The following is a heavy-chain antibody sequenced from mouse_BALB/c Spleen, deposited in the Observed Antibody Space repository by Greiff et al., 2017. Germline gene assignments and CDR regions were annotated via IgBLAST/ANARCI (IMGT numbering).Heavy chain of an antibody. V-gene: IGHV14-3*02. CDR3: ALTGAFAY. CDR2: IDPANGNT. CDR1: GFNIKDTY. Sequence: DVKLQESGAELVKPGASVKLSCTASGFNIKDTYMHWVKQRPEQGLEWIGRIDPANGNTKYDPKFQGKATITADTSSNTAYLQLSSLTSEDTAVYYCALTGAFAYWGQGTLVTVSA. D-gene: IGHD4-1*01. J-gene: IGHJ3*01.